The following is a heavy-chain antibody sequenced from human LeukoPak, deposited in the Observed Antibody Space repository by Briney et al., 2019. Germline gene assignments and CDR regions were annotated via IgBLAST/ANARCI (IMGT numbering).Heavy chain of an antibody. Sequence: GGSLRLSCAASGFTFSLYSLNWVRQAPGKGLEWVSYISGSSTIDYADSVKGRFTISRDNSKNTLYLQMNSLRAEDTAVYYCAKVPLGWGQGTLVTVSS. J-gene: IGHJ4*02. CDR3: AKVPLG. V-gene: IGHV3-48*01. CDR2: ISGSSTI. D-gene: IGHD1-1*01. CDR1: GFTFSLYS.